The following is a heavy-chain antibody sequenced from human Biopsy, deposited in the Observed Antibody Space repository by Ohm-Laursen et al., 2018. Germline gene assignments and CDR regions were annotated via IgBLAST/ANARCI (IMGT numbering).Heavy chain of an antibody. CDR1: GDSITSYF. V-gene: IGHV4-59*08. CDR3: ARRLPLRGFAFDV. CDR2: IYYRGNT. Sequence: GTLSLTCTVSGDSITSYFWNWIRQATGKGLEWIGNIYYRGNTNYSPSLKGRATISLDSSKNQFSLNLNSVTATDTAVYYCARRLPLRGFAFDVWGQGTVVTVS. D-gene: IGHD3-10*01. J-gene: IGHJ3*01.